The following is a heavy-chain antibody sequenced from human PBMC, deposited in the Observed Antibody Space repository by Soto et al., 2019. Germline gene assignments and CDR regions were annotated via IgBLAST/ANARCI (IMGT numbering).Heavy chain of an antibody. J-gene: IGHJ3*02. CDR1: GGSFSSYA. Sequence: GXSVKVSCKASGGSFSSYAISWVRQAPGQGLEWMGGIIPIFGTANYAQKFQGRVTVTADESTSTAYMELSSLRSEDTAVYYCARDSAYCSGGSCYSTRKAFDIWGQGTMVTVSS. V-gene: IGHV1-69*13. CDR2: IIPIFGTA. D-gene: IGHD2-15*01. CDR3: ARDSAYCSGGSCYSTRKAFDI.